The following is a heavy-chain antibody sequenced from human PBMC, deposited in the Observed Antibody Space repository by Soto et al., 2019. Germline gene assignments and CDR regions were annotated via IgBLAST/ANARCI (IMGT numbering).Heavy chain of an antibody. J-gene: IGHJ4*02. Sequence: QLQLQESGPGLVKPSETLSLTCTVSGGSISSSSYYWGWIRQPPGKGLEWIGSVYYSGSAYYNPSLRSRVTISVDTSKNQLSLKLSSVTAADTAVYYCARRGGEMRRGYCSRTSCSYFDYWGRGILVTVSS. V-gene: IGHV4-39*01. CDR1: GGSISSSSYY. D-gene: IGHD2-2*01. CDR2: VYYSGSA. CDR3: ARRGGEMRRGYCSRTSCSYFDY.